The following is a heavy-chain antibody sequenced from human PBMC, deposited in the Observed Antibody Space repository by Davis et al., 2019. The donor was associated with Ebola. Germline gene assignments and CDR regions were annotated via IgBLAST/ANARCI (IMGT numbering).Heavy chain of an antibody. CDR3: ARSWEGFT. V-gene: IGHV3-7*01. J-gene: IGHJ5*02. CDR2: TRQYGGEE. CDR1: GFILSSFS. Sequence: PGGSLRLSCAASGFILSSFSMTWIRQAPGKGLEWVASTRQYGGEEYYVDSVKGRFTISRDNARNSIYLQMNSLRADDTAVYYCARSWEGFTWGQGILVTVSS. D-gene: IGHD1-26*01.